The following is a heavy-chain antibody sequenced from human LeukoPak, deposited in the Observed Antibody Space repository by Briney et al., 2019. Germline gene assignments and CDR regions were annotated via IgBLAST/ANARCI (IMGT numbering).Heavy chain of an antibody. D-gene: IGHD5-12*01. CDR2: IDPSDSYT. J-gene: IGHJ4*02. Sequence: GDSLKISCKGSGYSFTSYWISWVRQMPGKGLEWMGRIDPSDSYTNYSPSFQGHVTISADKSISTAYLQWSSLKASDTAMYYCARQGSDYDYYYFDYWGQGTLVTVSS. CDR3: ARQGSDYDYYYFDY. V-gene: IGHV5-10-1*01. CDR1: GYSFTSYW.